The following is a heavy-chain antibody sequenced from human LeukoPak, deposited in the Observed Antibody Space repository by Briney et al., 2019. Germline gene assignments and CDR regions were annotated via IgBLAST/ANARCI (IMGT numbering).Heavy chain of an antibody. CDR1: GFTFSSYD. CDR3: ARERVTTTSFDY. Sequence: PGGSLRLSCAASGFTFSSYDMHWVRQATGKGLEWVSAIGTAGDTYYPGSVKGRFTISRENAKNSLYLQMNNLRVEDTAVYYCARERVTTTSFDYWGQGVLVTVSS. CDR2: IGTAGDT. J-gene: IGHJ4*02. V-gene: IGHV3-13*01. D-gene: IGHD2/OR15-2a*01.